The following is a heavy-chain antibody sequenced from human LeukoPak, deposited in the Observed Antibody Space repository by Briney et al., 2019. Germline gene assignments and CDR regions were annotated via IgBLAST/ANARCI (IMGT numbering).Heavy chain of an antibody. CDR2: IKQDGSEK. V-gene: IGHV3-7*03. CDR3: AKDFLGYYGSGSYYVQRFFDY. J-gene: IGHJ4*02. CDR1: GFTFSSYW. Sequence: PGGSLRLSCAASGFTFSSYWMSWVRQAPGKGLEWVANIKQDGSEKYYVDSVKGRFTISRDNAKNSLYLQMNSLRAEDTAVYYCAKDFLGYYGSGSYYVQRFFDYWGQGTLVTVSS. D-gene: IGHD3-10*01.